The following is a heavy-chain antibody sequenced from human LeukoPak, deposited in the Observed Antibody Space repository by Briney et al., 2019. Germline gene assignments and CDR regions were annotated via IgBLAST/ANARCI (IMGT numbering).Heavy chain of an antibody. CDR1: GISVRGSY. J-gene: IGHJ4*02. V-gene: IGHV3-53*01. Sequence: GGSLRLSCAVSGISVRGSYMSWVRQAPGKGLEWVSVIYSGDRTYYAESVKGRFTISRDTPKNTQYLQTNNLRADDTARYYCTRDLAGTTWSENGYWGQGTLVTISS. CDR2: IYSGDRT. D-gene: IGHD6-13*01. CDR3: TRDLAGTTWSENGY.